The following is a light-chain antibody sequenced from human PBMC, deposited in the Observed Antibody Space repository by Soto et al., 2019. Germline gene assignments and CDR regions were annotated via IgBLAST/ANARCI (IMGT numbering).Light chain of an antibody. V-gene: IGLV1-40*01. Sequence: QSVLTQPPSVSGAPGQRVTISCTGSSSNIGAGYDVHWYQHLPGTAPKLLIYGNSNRPSGVPDRFSGSKSGTSASLAITGLQAEDEADYYCQSYDTSLSEVVFGGGTKLTV. CDR2: GNS. J-gene: IGLJ2*01. CDR1: SSNIGAGYD. CDR3: QSYDTSLSEVV.